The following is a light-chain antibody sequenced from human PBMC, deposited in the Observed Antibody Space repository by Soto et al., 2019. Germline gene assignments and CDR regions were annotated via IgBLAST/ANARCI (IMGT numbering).Light chain of an antibody. CDR1: SY. CDR2: AAS. V-gene: IGKV3D-15*01. J-gene: IGKJ5*01. CDR3: QLYYNWPRIT. Sequence: SYFARYKKKRGQAPRLLIYAASTRATGVPLRFSGSGSGTEFTITISSLQSEDFAVYYCQLYYNWPRITLGQVSRLEI.